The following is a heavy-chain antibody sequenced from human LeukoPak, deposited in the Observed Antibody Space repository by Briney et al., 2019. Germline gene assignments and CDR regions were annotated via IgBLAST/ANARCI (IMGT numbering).Heavy chain of an antibody. CDR1: GFTFSSYA. Sequence: GRSLRLSCAASGFTFSSYAMHWVRRAPGKGLEWVALISYDGGNKYYADSVKGRFTISRDNSKNTLYLQMNSLRAEDTAVYYCARDSHQLPANDAFDIWGQGTMVTVSS. D-gene: IGHD2-2*01. CDR3: ARDSHQLPANDAFDI. V-gene: IGHV3-30*04. J-gene: IGHJ3*02. CDR2: ISYDGGNK.